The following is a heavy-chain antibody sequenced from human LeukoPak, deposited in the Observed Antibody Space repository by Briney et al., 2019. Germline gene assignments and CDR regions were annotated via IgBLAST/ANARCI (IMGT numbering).Heavy chain of an antibody. CDR1: GGTFSSYA. CDR2: IIPIFGTA. V-gene: IGHV1-69*05. J-gene: IGHJ5*02. Sequence: SVKVSCKASGGTFSSYAISWVRQAPGQGLEWMGRIIPIFGTANYAQKFQGRVTITTDESTSTAYMELSSLRSEDTAVYYCAYDFWSGYYTGYNWFDPWGQGTLVTASS. CDR3: AYDFWSGYYTGYNWFDP. D-gene: IGHD3-3*01.